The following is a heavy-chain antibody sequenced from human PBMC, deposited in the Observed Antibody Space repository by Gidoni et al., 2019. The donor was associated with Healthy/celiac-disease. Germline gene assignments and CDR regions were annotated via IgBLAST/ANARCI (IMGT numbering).Heavy chain of an antibody. CDR1: GGSFSGYY. D-gene: IGHD3-22*01. Sequence: QVQLQQWGAGLLKPSETLSLTCAVYGGSFSGYYWSWIRPPPGKGLEWIGEINHSGSTNYNPSLKSRVTISVDTSKNQFSLKLSSVTAADTAVYYCASTVTYYYDSSGYYSFDYWGQGTLVTVSS. CDR3: ASTVTYYYDSSGYYSFDY. J-gene: IGHJ4*02. CDR2: INHSGST. V-gene: IGHV4-34*01.